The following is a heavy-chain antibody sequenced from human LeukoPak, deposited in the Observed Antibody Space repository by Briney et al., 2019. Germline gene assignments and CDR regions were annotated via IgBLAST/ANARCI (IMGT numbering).Heavy chain of an antibody. CDR1: GFTFSSYA. CDR3: ARGGRAARPVLDY. Sequence: GSLRLSCAASGFTFSSYAMHWVRQPPGKGLEWIGEINHSGSTNYNPSLKSRVTISVDTSKNQFSLKLSSVTAADTAVYYCARGGRAARPVLDYWGQGTLVTVSS. V-gene: IGHV4-34*01. D-gene: IGHD6-6*01. CDR2: INHSGST. J-gene: IGHJ4*02.